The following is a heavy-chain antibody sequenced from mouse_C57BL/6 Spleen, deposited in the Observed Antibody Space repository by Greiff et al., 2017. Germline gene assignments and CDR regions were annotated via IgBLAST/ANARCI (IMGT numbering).Heavy chain of an antibody. CDR2: IYPSDSET. D-gene: IGHD1-1*01. J-gene: IGHJ2*01. V-gene: IGHV1-61*01. CDR3: ARGDYYSYYFDY. CDR1: GYTFTSYW. Sequence: QVQLQQPGAELVRPGSSVKLSCKASGYTFTSYWMDWVKQRPGQGLEWIGNIYPSDSETHYNQKFKDKATLTVDKSSSTAYMQLSSLTSEDSAVDYCARGDYYSYYFDYWGQGTTLTVSS.